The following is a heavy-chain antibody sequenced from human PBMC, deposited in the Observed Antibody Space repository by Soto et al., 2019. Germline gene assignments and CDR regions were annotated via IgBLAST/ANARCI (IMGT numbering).Heavy chain of an antibody. J-gene: IGHJ4*02. D-gene: IGHD4-17*01. CDR2: IWYDGTQK. CDR3: ARAGGTTVTGLWHFDS. V-gene: IGHV3-33*01. Sequence: QVQLEESGGVVVQPGRSLRLSCEASGFTFNTYSMHWVRQPPCKGLEWLAAIWYDGTQKYYADSVKGRFIISRDNSKKTLYLEMNSLRAEDTAVYYCARAGGTTVTGLWHFDSWGQGTLVTVSS. CDR1: GFTFNTYS.